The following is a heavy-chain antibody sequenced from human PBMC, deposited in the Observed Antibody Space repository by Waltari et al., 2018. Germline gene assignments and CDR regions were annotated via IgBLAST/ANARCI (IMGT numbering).Heavy chain of an antibody. CDR1: GFTFSGYA. J-gene: IGHJ6*02. CDR2: ISYDGSNK. Sequence: QVQLVESGGGVVQPGRSLRLSCAASGFTFSGYAMHWVRKAPGKGLEWLAVISYDGSNKYYADSVKGRFPISRDNSKNTLYLQMNSLRAEDAAVYYCARDSEGGMDVWGQGTTGTVSS. CDR3: ARDSEGGMDV. D-gene: IGHD1-26*01. V-gene: IGHV3-30-3*01.